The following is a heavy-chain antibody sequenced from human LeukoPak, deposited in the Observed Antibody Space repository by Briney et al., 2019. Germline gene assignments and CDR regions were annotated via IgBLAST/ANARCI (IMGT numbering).Heavy chain of an antibody. CDR2: ISAYNGNT. Sequence: ASVKVSCKASGYTFTSYGISWVRQAPGQGLEWMGWISAYNGNTNYAQKLQGRVTMTTDTSTSTAYMELRSLRSDDTAVYYCASGLXGDYVGLYFDYWGQGTLVTVSS. CDR3: ASGLXGDYVGLYFDY. J-gene: IGHJ4*02. V-gene: IGHV1-18*01. CDR1: GYTFTSYG. D-gene: IGHD4-17*01.